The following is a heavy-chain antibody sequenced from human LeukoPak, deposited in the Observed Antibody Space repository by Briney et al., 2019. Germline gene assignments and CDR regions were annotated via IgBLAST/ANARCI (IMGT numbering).Heavy chain of an antibody. CDR1: GYTLTELS. V-gene: IGHV1-24*01. J-gene: IGHJ4*02. D-gene: IGHD3-16*02. Sequence: ASVKVSCKVSGYTLTELSMHWVRQALGKGLEWMGGFDPEDGETIYAQKFQGRVTMTEDTSTDTAYMELSSLRSEDTAVYYCATDPSIYVWGSYRFDYWGQGTLVTVSS. CDR2: FDPEDGET. CDR3: ATDPSIYVWGSYRFDY.